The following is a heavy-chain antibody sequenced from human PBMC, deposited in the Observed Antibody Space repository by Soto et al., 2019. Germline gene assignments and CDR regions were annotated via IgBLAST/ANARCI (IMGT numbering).Heavy chain of an antibody. V-gene: IGHV3-21*01. CDR3: AKDTIGSLGMDV. CDR2: ISSSSSYI. D-gene: IGHD3-3*01. J-gene: IGHJ6*02. CDR1: GFTFSSYS. Sequence: PGGSLRLSCAASGFTFSSYSMNWVRQAPGKGLEWVSSISSSSSYIYYADSVKGRFTISRDNSKNTLYLQMNSLRAEDTAVYYCAKDTIGSLGMDVWGQGTTVTVSS.